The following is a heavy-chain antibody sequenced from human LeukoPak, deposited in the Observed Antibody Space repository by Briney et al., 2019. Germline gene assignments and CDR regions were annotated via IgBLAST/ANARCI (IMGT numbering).Heavy chain of an antibody. Sequence: SETLSLTCTVSGGSISSYYWSWIRQPPGKGLEWIGYIYYSGSTNYNPSLKSRVTISVDTSKNQFSLKLSSVTAADTAVYYCARESRRLVRGAFDIWGQGTMFTVSS. V-gene: IGHV4-59*01. CDR3: ARESRRLVRGAFDI. J-gene: IGHJ3*02. CDR2: IYYSGST. D-gene: IGHD3-10*01. CDR1: GGSISSYY.